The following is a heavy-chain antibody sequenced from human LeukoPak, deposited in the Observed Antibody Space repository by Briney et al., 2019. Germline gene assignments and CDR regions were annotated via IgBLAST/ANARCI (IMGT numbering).Heavy chain of an antibody. CDR3: ARDGPRIAAPPRGWFDP. J-gene: IGHJ5*02. CDR1: GYSISSGYY. D-gene: IGHD6-6*01. V-gene: IGHV4-38-2*02. CDR2: IYHSGST. Sequence: SETLSLTCTVSGYSISSGYYWGWIRQPPGKGLEWIGSIYHSGSTYYNPSLKSRVTISVDTSKNQFSLKLSSVTAADTAVYYCARDGPRIAAPPRGWFDPWGQGTLVTVSS.